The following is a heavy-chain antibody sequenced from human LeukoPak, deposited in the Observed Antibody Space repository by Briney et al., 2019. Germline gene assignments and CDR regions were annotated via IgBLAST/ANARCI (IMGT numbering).Heavy chain of an antibody. D-gene: IGHD6-6*01. CDR3: ARDSPPQYASSSAGFDY. Sequence: SDTLSLTCTVSGDSIRNYYWSWIRQPPGKGLEWIGDIYYRGNTNYNPSLKSRVIISIDTSKNQSSLKMSSVTAADTAVYFCARDSPPQYASSSAGFDYWGQGTLVTVSS. J-gene: IGHJ4*02. V-gene: IGHV4-59*01. CDR1: GDSIRNYY. CDR2: IYYRGNT.